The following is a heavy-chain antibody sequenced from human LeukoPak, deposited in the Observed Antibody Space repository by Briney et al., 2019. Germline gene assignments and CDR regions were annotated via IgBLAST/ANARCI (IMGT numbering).Heavy chain of an antibody. CDR1: GFTFSSYA. CDR3: AKGIFGVVLNGWFDP. V-gene: IGHV3-23*01. Sequence: GGSLRLSCAASGFTFSSYAMSWVRQAPGKGLEWVSAISCSGGSTYYADSVKGRFTISRDNSKNTLYLQMNSLRAEDTAVYYCAKGIFGVVLNGWFDPWGQGTLVTVSS. D-gene: IGHD3-3*01. CDR2: ISCSGGST. J-gene: IGHJ5*02.